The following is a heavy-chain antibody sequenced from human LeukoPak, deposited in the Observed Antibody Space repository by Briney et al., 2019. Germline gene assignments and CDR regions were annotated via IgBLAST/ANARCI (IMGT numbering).Heavy chain of an antibody. CDR2: ISGSGGST. CDR3: AKPSIPYYYDSSGYYWGAFDS. D-gene: IGHD3-22*01. Sequence: PGGSLRLSCVVSGFTFSFYDMSWVRQAPGKGLEWVSGISGSGGSTYYADSVKGRFTISRDNSKNTLYLQMNSLRAEDTAVYYCAKPSIPYYYDSSGYYWGAFDSWGQGTQVTVSS. V-gene: IGHV3-23*01. J-gene: IGHJ4*02. CDR1: GFTFSFYD.